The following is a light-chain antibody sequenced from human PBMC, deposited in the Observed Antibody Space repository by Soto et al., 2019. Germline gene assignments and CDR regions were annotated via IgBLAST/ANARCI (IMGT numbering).Light chain of an antibody. CDR1: QDIAGY. J-gene: IGKJ5*01. CDR2: GAS. CDR3: QQAYSFPIT. V-gene: IGKV1D-12*01. Sequence: VPLTPSPPSVSSSVGDRVTITCLASQDIAGYLAWYQHKPGRTPELLIHGASRLQSGVPARFSGSGSGTDFTLSINSLQPEDFATYYCQQAYSFPITVGQGTRLAI.